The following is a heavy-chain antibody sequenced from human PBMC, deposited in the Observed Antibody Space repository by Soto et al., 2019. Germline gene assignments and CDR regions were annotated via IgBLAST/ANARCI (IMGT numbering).Heavy chain of an antibody. Sequence: QVQLQESGPGLVKPSETLSLTCTVSGGSISSYYWSWIRQPPGKGLEWIGYIYYSGSTNYTPSLKSRVTISVDTSKNQFSLKLSFVTAADTAVYYCARQYGDYVRGAFDIWGQGTMVTVSS. CDR2: IYYSGST. CDR3: ARQYGDYVRGAFDI. V-gene: IGHV4-59*01. D-gene: IGHD4-17*01. CDR1: GGSISSYY. J-gene: IGHJ3*02.